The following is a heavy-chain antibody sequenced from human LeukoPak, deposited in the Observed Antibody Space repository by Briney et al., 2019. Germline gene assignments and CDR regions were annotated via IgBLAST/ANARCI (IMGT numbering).Heavy chain of an antibody. CDR1: GYSFTSYW. J-gene: IGHJ6*03. CDR3: ARSLNYGNYYYYYMDV. V-gene: IGHV5-51*01. D-gene: IGHD4-11*01. Sequence: GEFLKISCKGSGYSFTSYWIGWVRQMPGKGLEWMGIIYPGDSDTRYSPSFQGQVTISADKSISTAYLQWSSLKASDTAMYYCARSLNYGNYYYYYMDVWGKGTTVTVSS. CDR2: IYPGDSDT.